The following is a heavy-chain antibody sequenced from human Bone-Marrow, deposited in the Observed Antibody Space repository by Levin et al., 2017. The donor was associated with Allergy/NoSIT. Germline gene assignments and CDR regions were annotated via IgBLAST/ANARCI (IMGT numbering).Heavy chain of an antibody. CDR1: GFTFSDYW. CDR3: TRGGYSFGV. V-gene: IGHV3-7*03. D-gene: IGHD5-18*01. J-gene: IGHJ4*02. CDR2: IKQDGSET. Sequence: GESLKISCAASGFTFSDYWMSWVRQAPGKGLEGVAKIKQDGSETYYVDSVKGRFTISRDNAKNSLDLQMNSLRVEDTAMYYCTRGGYSFGVWGQGTLVTVSS.